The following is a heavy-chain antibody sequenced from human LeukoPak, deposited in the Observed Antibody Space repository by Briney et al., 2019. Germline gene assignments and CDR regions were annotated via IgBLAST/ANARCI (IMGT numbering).Heavy chain of an antibody. J-gene: IGHJ4*02. CDR1: GFTFSSYG. V-gene: IGHV3-30*18. CDR2: ISYDGSNK. Sequence: PGGSLRLSCAASGFTFSSYGMHWVRQAPGKGLEWVAVISYDGSNKYYADSVKGRFTISRDNSKNTLYLQMSSLRDEDTAVYFCAKDRIAARNNLVYWGQGTLVTVSS. D-gene: IGHD6-6*01. CDR3: AKDRIAARNNLVY.